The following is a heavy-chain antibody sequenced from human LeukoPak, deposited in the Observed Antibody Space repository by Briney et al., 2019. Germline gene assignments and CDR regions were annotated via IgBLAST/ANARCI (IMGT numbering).Heavy chain of an antibody. D-gene: IGHD3-9*01. CDR3: ARDRGGSLDWLSPAHYGMDV. CDR2: INNDGSST. Sequence: GGSLRLSCAASGFTFSTYWMQWVRQAPGKGLVWVSRINNDGSSTSYADSVKGRFTISRDNAKNTLFLQMNSLRAEDTAVYYCARDRGGSLDWLSPAHYGMDVWGQGTTVTVSS. CDR1: GFTFSTYW. V-gene: IGHV3-74*01. J-gene: IGHJ6*02.